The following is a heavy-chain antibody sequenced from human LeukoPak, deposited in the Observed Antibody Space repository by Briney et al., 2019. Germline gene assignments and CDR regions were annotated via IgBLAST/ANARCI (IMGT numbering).Heavy chain of an antibody. D-gene: IGHD1-1*01. V-gene: IGHV3-21*01. CDR1: GLTFSSYS. CDR2: ISSSSSYI. Sequence: PGGSLRPSCAASGLTFSSYSMNWVRQAPGKGLEWVSSISSSSSYIYYADSVKGRFTISRDNAKNSLYLQMNSLRAEDTAVYYCARGRNGGADAFDIWGQGTMVTVSS. CDR3: ARGRNGGADAFDI. J-gene: IGHJ3*02.